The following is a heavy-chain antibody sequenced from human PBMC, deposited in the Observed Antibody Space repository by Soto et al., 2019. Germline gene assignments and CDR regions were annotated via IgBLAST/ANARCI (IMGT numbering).Heavy chain of an antibody. V-gene: IGHV1-69*01. J-gene: IGHJ6*02. D-gene: IGHD3-22*01. CDR2: IIPIFGTA. CDR3: ARSYYYDSSGYYLHYYYYGMDV. CDR1: GGTFSSYA. Sequence: QVQLVQSGAEVKKPGSSVKVSCKASGGTFSSYAISWVRQAPGQGLEWMGGIIPIFGTANYAQKFQGRVTITADESTSTAYMELSSLRSEDTAVYYCARSYYYDSSGYYLHYYYYGMDVWGQGTTVTVSS.